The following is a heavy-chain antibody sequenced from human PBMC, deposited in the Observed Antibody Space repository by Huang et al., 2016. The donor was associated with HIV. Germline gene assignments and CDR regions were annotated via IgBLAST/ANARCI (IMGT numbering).Heavy chain of an antibody. J-gene: IGHJ6*02. CDR2: VIHTGST. D-gene: IGHD3-3*01. CDR1: GGSFNDSY. V-gene: IGHV4-34*02. CDR3: AGIPAPSYDDRWALSPSREDCYYYNMNV. Sequence: QVQLKQWGAGLLKPSETLSLTCAVYGGSFNDSYWCWVRQSQWKGLEWSGEVIHTGSTNSNPSLQRRVAISVDTSERQVSQGDKSVSAEDTGIYYGAGIPAPSYDDRWALSPSREDCYYYNMNVWGQGTTVNVSS.